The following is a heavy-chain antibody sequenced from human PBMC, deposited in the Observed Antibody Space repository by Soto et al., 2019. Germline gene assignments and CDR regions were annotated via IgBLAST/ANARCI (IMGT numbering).Heavy chain of an antibody. CDR2: IYPVDSDT. J-gene: IGHJ6*02. CDR3: ARVLRSGYLAYFYYDMDV. D-gene: IGHD5-12*01. V-gene: IGHV5-51*01. Sequence: GEALKISCKGSGYSFTSYWIGWVRQMPGKGLEWMGIIYPVDSDTRYSPSFQGQVTISADKSISTAYLQWSSLKASDTAMYYCARVLRSGYLAYFYYDMDVWGQGTTVTVSS. CDR1: GYSFTSYW.